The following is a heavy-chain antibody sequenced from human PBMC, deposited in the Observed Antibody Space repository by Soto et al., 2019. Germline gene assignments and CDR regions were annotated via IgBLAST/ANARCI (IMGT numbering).Heavy chain of an antibody. CDR2: ISAYNGNT. V-gene: IGHV1-18*01. J-gene: IGHJ5*02. CDR1: VYTFTSYG. CDR3: ARDRFPVVDIVATWEFDP. Sequence: AAVKVSCKASVYTFTSYGISWVRQAPGQGLEWMGWISAYNGNTNYAQKLQGRVTMTTDTSTSTAYMELRSLRSDDTAVYYCARDRFPVVDIVATWEFDPWGQGTLVTVSS. D-gene: IGHD5-12*01.